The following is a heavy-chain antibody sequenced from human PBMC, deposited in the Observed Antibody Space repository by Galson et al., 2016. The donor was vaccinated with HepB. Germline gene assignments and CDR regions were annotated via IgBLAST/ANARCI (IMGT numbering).Heavy chain of an antibody. CDR1: GGSISSWSHRTYH. Sequence: SETLSLTCSVSGGSISSWSHRTYHWGWIRQSPGKGLEWIAVIHYDGTPYYNPSLDSRVTISVDTSKNQFSLKVTSVTAADTAVYFCARQPGSGIPYDYFDLWGQGTLVPVSS. CDR3: ARQPGSGIPYDYFDL. D-gene: IGHD2-21*01. J-gene: IGHJ4*02. V-gene: IGHV4-39*01. CDR2: IHYDGTP.